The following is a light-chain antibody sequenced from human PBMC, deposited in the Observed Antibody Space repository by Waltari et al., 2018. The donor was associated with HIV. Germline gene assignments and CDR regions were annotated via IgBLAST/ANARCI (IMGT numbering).Light chain of an antibody. CDR3: QAWVTSTVV. CDR1: KLAAKY. V-gene: IGLV3-1*01. CDR2: QDN. Sequence: SYELTQPPSVSVSPGQTASITCSGDKLAAKYPCWYQQKPGQSPVLVIFQDNKRPSGIPERFSASNSGNTATLTISGTQAIDEADYYCQAWVTSTVVFGGGTKLTVL. J-gene: IGLJ2*01.